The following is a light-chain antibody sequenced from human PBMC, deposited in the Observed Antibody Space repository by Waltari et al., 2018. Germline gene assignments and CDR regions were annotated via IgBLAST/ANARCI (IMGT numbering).Light chain of an antibody. CDR2: GAS. Sequence: EIVMTQSPDTLSVSPGERATISCRASPSVSSNLAWYHQKPGQSPRLLIYGASTRATGIPARFSGSGSGTEFTLTISSLQSGDFAVYYCQHYNNWPPLTCGGGTKVEIK. J-gene: IGKJ4*01. V-gene: IGKV3-15*01. CDR1: PSVSSN. CDR3: QHYNNWPPLT.